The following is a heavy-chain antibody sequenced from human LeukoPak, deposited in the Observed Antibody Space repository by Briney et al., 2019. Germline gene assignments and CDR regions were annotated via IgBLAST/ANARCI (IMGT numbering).Heavy chain of an antibody. D-gene: IGHD1-26*01. CDR3: AKDRSIGTYYTFDH. Sequence: GGSLRLSCAASGFTFSDYAMTWVRQAPGKGLEWVATISGSGVMTYYADSVKGRFTVSRDNSKNTLYLQMSSLTAADTAVYYCAKDRSIGTYYTFDHWGQGTLVTVSS. V-gene: IGHV3-23*01. J-gene: IGHJ4*02. CDR2: ISGSGVMT. CDR1: GFTFSDYA.